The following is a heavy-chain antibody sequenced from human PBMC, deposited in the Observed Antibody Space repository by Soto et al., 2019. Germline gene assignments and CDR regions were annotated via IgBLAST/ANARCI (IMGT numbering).Heavy chain of an antibody. Sequence: QVQLVQSGAEVKKPGASVKVSCKASGYTFTGYYMHWVRQAPGQGLEWMGWINPDSGGTNYAQKFQGWATMTRDTSISTAHMELSRLRSDDTAVYYCARGARLGMYYYGSGSPYYTDVWGKGTTVTVSS. D-gene: IGHD3-10*01. J-gene: IGHJ6*03. V-gene: IGHV1-2*04. CDR1: GYTFTGYY. CDR2: INPDSGGT. CDR3: ARGARLGMYYYGSGSPYYTDV.